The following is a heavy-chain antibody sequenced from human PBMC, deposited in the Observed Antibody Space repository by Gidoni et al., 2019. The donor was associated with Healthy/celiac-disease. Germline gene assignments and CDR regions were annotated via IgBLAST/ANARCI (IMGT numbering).Heavy chain of an antibody. CDR2: ISYDGSNK. CDR1: GFTFSCYG. D-gene: IGHD5-18*01. J-gene: IGHJ4*02. CDR3: AKDQAPSFGWIQLWDDY. V-gene: IGHV3-30*18. Sequence: QVQLVESGGGVVQPGRSLRLSCAASGFTFSCYGMHWVRQAPGKGLEWVAVISYDGSNKYYADSVKGRFTISRDNSKNTLYLQMNSLRAEDTAVYYCAKDQAPSFGWIQLWDDYWGQGTLVTVSS.